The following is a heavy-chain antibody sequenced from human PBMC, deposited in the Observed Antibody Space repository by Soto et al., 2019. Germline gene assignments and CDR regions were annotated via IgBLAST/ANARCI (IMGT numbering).Heavy chain of an antibody. CDR3: ARDQGYYGSGYYYGDS. D-gene: IGHD4-17*01. V-gene: IGHV1-18*04. CDR1: GYTFISYG. J-gene: IGHJ1*01. CDR2: MSAFTGKA. Sequence: ASVKVSCKASGYTFISYGISWVRQAPGQGLEWVGWMSAFTGKADYAQIFQDRVTMTTDTSTSTAYMELRSLRSDDTAVYYCARDQGYYGSGYYYGDSWGQGTLVTVSS.